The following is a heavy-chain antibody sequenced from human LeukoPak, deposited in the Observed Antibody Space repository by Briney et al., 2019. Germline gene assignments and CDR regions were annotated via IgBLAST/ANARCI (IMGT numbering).Heavy chain of an antibody. V-gene: IGHV1-46*02. D-gene: IGHD3-10*01. J-gene: IGHJ5*02. CDR3: ARDLGLRGVTNWFDP. Sequence: ASVKVSCKASAYTFNSYLMHWVRQAPGQGLEWMGTIDPSGGSTGYAQKFQGRVTMTRDTSTSTVYMELSSLRSEDTAVYYCARDLGLRGVTNWFDPWGQGTLVTVSS. CDR1: AYTFNSYL. CDR2: IDPSGGST.